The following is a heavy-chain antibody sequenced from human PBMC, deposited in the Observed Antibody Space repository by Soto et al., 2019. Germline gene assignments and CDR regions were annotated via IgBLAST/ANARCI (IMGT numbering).Heavy chain of an antibody. V-gene: IGHV3-33*01. Sequence: PGGSLRLSCAASGFTFSSYGMHCVRQAPGKGLEWVAVIWYDGSNKYYADSVKGRFTISRDNSKNTLYLQMNSLRAEDTAVYYCATHFYDTIGYPAPAFAIWGQGTMVT. CDR3: ATHFYDTIGYPAPAFAI. CDR1: GFTFSSYG. J-gene: IGHJ3*02. D-gene: IGHD3-22*01. CDR2: IWYDGSNK.